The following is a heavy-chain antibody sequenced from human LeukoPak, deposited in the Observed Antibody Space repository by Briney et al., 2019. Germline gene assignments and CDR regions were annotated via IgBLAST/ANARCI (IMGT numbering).Heavy chain of an antibody. V-gene: IGHV3-48*03. J-gene: IGHJ5*02. CDR2: ISSSGSTI. CDR1: GFTFSSYE. Sequence: GGSLRLSCAASGFTFSSYEMNWVRQAPGKGLEWVSYISSSGSTIYYADSVKGRFTISRDNAKNSLYLQMNSLRAEDTAVYYCARGTCSGGSCPLHPWGQGTLVTVSS. D-gene: IGHD2-15*01. CDR3: ARGTCSGGSCPLHP.